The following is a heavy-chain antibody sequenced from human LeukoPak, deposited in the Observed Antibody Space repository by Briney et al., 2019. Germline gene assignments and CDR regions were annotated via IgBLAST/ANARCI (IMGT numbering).Heavy chain of an antibody. V-gene: IGHV4-38-2*02. CDR3: ARSEYSYEHFDY. J-gene: IGHJ4*02. Sequence: SETLSLTCTVSGFSISTDFFWAWIRQPPGKGLEWIGTIYPSGSTYYNPSLKSRVTISVDTSKNQFSLKLSSVTAADTAVYYCARSEYSYEHFDYWGQGTLVTVSS. CDR1: GFSISTDFF. D-gene: IGHD5-18*01. CDR2: IYPSGST.